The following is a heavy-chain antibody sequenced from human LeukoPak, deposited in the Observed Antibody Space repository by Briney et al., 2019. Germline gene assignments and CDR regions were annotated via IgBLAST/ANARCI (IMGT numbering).Heavy chain of an antibody. CDR2: ISGSGSVS. D-gene: IGHD3-10*01. Sequence: GGSLRLSCAASGFTFSSYSMNWVRQAPGKGLEWISYISGSGSVSYYEDSVKGRFTISRDNAKNSLYLQMNSLRDEDTALYYCARDGGFGFLAAFDIWGQGTMVSVSS. CDR1: GFTFSSYS. J-gene: IGHJ3*02. V-gene: IGHV3-48*02. CDR3: ARDGGFGFLAAFDI.